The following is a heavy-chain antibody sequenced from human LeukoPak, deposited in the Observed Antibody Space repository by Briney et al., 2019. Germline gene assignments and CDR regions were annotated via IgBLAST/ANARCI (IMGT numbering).Heavy chain of an antibody. CDR1: GYSISSDYYSSDYY. Sequence: SETLSLTCAVSGYSISSDYYSSDYYWGWIRQPPGKGLEWIASLYHSGTTYYNPSLKSRVIISVDTSKNQFSLKLSSVTAADTAVYYCARVLSSWQFDYWGQGTLVTVSS. J-gene: IGHJ4*02. V-gene: IGHV4-38-2*01. D-gene: IGHD6-13*01. CDR2: LYHSGTT. CDR3: ARVLSSWQFDY.